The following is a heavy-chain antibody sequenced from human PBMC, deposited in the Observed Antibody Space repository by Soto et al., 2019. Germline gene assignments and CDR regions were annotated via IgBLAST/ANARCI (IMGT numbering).Heavy chain of an antibody. CDR2: INAGNGNT. CDR3: ERQSCSGGTCFDY. J-gene: IGHJ4*02. V-gene: IGHV1-3*01. D-gene: IGHD2-15*01. CDR1: GYTFTSYA. Sequence: QVQLVQSGAEVKKPGASVKVSCKASGYTFTSYAMHWVRQAPGQRLEWMGWINAGNGNTKYSQKFQGRVTITRDTSASTAYMELSSLRSEDTAVYYCERQSCSGGTCFDYWGQGTLVTVSS.